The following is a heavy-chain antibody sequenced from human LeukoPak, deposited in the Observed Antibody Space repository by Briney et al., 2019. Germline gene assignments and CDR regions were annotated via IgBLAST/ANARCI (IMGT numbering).Heavy chain of an antibody. D-gene: IGHD6-13*01. CDR1: GFTFSDHY. J-gene: IGHJ3*02. CDR3: ASSWYGAFDI. CDR2: TGNKANSYTT. Sequence: GGSLRLSCAASGFTFSDHYMDWVRQAPGKGLEWVGRTGNKANSYTTEYAASVKGRFTISRDDSKNSLYLQMNSLKTEDTAVYYCASSWYGAFDIWGQGTMVTVSS. V-gene: IGHV3-72*01.